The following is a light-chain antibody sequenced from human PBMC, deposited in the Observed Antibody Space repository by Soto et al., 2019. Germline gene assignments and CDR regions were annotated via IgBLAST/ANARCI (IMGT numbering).Light chain of an antibody. CDR1: TSDVGGYNY. CDR3: SSYSRTSTLVL. Sequence: HSALTQTASVSGSPGQSITISCTGTTSDVGGYNYVSWYQQHPGEASKLIIYEVINRPSGISNRFSGSKSGNTASLTISGLQAEDEADYYCSSYSRTSTLVLFGGGTKLTVL. J-gene: IGLJ2*01. V-gene: IGLV2-14*01. CDR2: EVI.